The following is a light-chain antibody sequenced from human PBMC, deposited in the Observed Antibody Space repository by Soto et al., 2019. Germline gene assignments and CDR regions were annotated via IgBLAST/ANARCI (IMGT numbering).Light chain of an antibody. CDR3: QQFIS. V-gene: IGKV1-13*02. CDR1: QGISSA. Sequence: AIQLTQSPSSLSASVGDRVTITCRASQGISSALAWYQQKPGKAPKLLIYDASSLESGVPSRFRGSGSGTDFTLTISSLQPEDLATYYCQQFISFGGGTKVEIK. CDR2: DAS. J-gene: IGKJ4*01.